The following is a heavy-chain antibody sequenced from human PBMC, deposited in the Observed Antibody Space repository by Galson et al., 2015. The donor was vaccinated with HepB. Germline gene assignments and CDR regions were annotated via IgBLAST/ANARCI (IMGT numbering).Heavy chain of an antibody. CDR3: AREDTVVRFFDY. V-gene: IGHV3-33*01. D-gene: IGHD4-23*01. CDR1: GFTFSSYG. CDR2: IWYDGSNK. J-gene: IGHJ4*02. Sequence: SLRLSCAASGFTFSSYGMHWVRQAPGKGLEWVAVIWYDGSNKYYADSVKGRFTISRDNSKNTLYLQMNSLRAEDTAVYYCAREDTVVRFFDYWGQGTLVTVSS.